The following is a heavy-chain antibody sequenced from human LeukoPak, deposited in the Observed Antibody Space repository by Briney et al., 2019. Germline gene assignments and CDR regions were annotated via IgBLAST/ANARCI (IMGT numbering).Heavy chain of an antibody. D-gene: IGHD6-6*01. Sequence: GGSLRLSCAASGFTFSSYSMNWVRQAPGKGLEWVSSISSSSSYIYYADPVKGRFTISRDNAKNSLYLQMNSLRAEDTAVYYCASWGQLALLYYFDYWGQGTLVTVSS. V-gene: IGHV3-21*01. CDR3: ASWGQLALLYYFDY. CDR2: ISSSSSYI. CDR1: GFTFSSYS. J-gene: IGHJ4*02.